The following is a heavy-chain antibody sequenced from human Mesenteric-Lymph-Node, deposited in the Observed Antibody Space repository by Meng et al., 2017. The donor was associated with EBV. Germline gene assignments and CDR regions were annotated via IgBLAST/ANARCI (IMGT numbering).Heavy chain of an antibody. J-gene: IGHJ5*02. CDR2: INTNIGNS. Sequence: QVQLVKSGVELKMPGASVKVSCKASGYTFTNYAINWVRQDPGQGLEWMGRINTNIGNSMYAQGFTGRFVFSLDTSVSTAYLQISSLKTEDTAVYYCTRFDWLAHHWGQGTLVTVSS. D-gene: IGHD3-9*01. CDR3: TRFDWLAHH. CDR1: GYTFTNYA. V-gene: IGHV7-4-1*02.